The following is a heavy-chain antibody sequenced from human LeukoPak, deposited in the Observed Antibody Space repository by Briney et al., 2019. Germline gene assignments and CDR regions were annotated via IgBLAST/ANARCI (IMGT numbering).Heavy chain of an antibody. CDR1: GYSISSSYY. Sequence: SETLSLTCTVSGYSISSSYYWGWIRQPPGKGLEWIGSIYHSGGTYYNPSLKSRVTISVDTSKNQFSLKLSSVTAADTAVYYCARGLGYCSSNSCRYYFDYWGQGTLVTVSS. CDR3: ARGLGYCSSNSCRYYFDY. V-gene: IGHV4-38-2*02. D-gene: IGHD2-2*01. J-gene: IGHJ4*02. CDR2: IYHSGGT.